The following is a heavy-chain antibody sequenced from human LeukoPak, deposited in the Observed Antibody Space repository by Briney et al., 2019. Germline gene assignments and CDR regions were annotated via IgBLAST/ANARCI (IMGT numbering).Heavy chain of an antibody. D-gene: IGHD3-22*01. CDR3: AKDRDYYDSNGYYYDY. V-gene: IGHV3-23*01. Sequence: QPGESLRLSCAASGFTFSNYAMTWVRQAPGRGLEWVSSISNSGDITNYADSVKGRFSISRDDSKNTLFLHMNSLRGEDTAVYYCAKDRDYYDSNGYYYDYWGQGTLVTVAS. J-gene: IGHJ4*02. CDR2: ISNSGDIT. CDR1: GFTFSNYA.